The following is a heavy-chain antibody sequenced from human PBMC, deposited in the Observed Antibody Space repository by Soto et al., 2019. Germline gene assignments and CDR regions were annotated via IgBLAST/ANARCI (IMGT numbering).Heavy chain of an antibody. Sequence: QPGGSLRLSCAASGFTFSSYAMSWVRQAPGKGLEWVSAISGSGGSTYYADSVKGRFTISRDNSKNTLYLQMNSLRAEDTAVYYCARPPLYSNGGYFDSWGQGTLVTVSS. CDR2: ISGSGGST. D-gene: IGHD6-19*01. V-gene: IGHV3-23*01. CDR1: GFTFSSYA. J-gene: IGHJ4*02. CDR3: ARPPLYSNGGYFDS.